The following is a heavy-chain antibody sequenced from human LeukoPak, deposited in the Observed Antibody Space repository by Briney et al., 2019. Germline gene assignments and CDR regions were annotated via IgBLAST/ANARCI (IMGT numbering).Heavy chain of an antibody. D-gene: IGHD6-13*01. J-gene: IGHJ4*02. Sequence: ASVTLSCKASGDTFASYGMSWVRQAPVQGLEWTGWISGYNGNTNYTQKLQGRVTITTDTSTSTAYMELRSLRSDDTAVYYCARGIAAAGMDYWDQGHRATVSS. CDR3: ARGIAAAGMDY. CDR1: GDTFASYG. V-gene: IGHV1-18*01. CDR2: ISGYNGNT.